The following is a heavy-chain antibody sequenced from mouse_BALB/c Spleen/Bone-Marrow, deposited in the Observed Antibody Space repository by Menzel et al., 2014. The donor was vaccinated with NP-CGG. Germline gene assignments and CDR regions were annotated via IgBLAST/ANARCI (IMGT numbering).Heavy chain of an antibody. V-gene: IGHV7-3*02. D-gene: IGHD2-5*01. J-gene: IGHJ1*01. CDR3: ARDATSNIYWYFDV. Sequence: EVKLMESGGGLVQPGGSLRLSCAISGFTFTDYYMSWVRPPPGKALEWLGFIRNKANGYTTEYSTSVKGRFTISRDNSQSILYLQVNTLRAEDSATYYCARDATSNIYWYFDVWGAGTTVTVSS. CDR2: IRNKANGYTT. CDR1: GFTFTDYY.